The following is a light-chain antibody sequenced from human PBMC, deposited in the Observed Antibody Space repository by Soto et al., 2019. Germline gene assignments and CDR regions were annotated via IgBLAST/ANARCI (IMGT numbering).Light chain of an antibody. V-gene: IGLV1-51*01. J-gene: IGLJ2*01. CDR2: DNN. CDR1: SSNIGNNY. CDR3: GTWDSSLSIVV. Sequence: QSVLTQPPSVSAAPGQKVTISFSGSSSNIGNNYVSWYQQLPGTAPKLLISDNNKRPSGIPDRFSGSKSGTSATLGITGLQTGDEADYYCGTWDSSLSIVVFGGGTKLTVL.